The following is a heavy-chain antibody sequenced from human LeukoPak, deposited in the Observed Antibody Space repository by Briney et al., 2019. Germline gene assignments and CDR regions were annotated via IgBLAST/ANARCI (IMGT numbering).Heavy chain of an antibody. D-gene: IGHD6-13*01. J-gene: IGHJ4*02. CDR3: ARGVYIAAAQYGY. V-gene: IGHV4-59*01. CDR1: GASFSGYY. CDR2: IYDSATT. Sequence: PSQTLSPTCAVDGASFSGYYWSWVRQPPGKGLEWIVYIYDSATTNYNPSRKSRVPISVDTSKNQFSLKLSSVTAADTAVYYCARGVYIAAAQYGYWGEGTLVTVSS.